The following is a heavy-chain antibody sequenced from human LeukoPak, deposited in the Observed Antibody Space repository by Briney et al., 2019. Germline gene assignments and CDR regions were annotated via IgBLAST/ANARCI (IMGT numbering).Heavy chain of an antibody. V-gene: IGHV3-48*03. CDR1: GFTFSSYE. CDR3: ARDGYYGSGSYYNGIFDY. Sequence: GGSLRLSCAASGFTFSSYEMNWVRQAPGKGLEWVSYISSSGSTIYYADSMKGRFTISRDNAKNSLYLQMNSLRAEDTAVYYCARDGYYGSGSYYNGIFDYWGQGTLVTVSS. D-gene: IGHD3-10*01. J-gene: IGHJ4*02. CDR2: ISSSGSTI.